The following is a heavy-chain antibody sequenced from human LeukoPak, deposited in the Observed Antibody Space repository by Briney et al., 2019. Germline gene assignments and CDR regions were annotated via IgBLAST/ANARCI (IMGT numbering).Heavy chain of an antibody. D-gene: IGHD2-2*03. J-gene: IGHJ5*02. Sequence: GGSLRLSCAASRLTFSSYAINGVRQAPRKELEWVSGISGSGGGTHHADSVRGRVTLSRDNSQNILYLQMNGLRAERPAVYFLARDLDIVVVPASWFYPWGQETLVSVSS. CDR1: RLTFSSYA. CDR3: ARDLDIVVVPASWFYP. V-gene: IGHV3-23*01. CDR2: ISGSGGGT.